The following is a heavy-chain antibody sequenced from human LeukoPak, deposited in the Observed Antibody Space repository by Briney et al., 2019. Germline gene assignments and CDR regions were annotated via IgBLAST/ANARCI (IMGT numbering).Heavy chain of an antibody. Sequence: SETLSLTCTVSGGSISRNSYYWGWIRQPPGKGLEWIGSIYYSGSTFHNPSLKSRVTISVDTSKNHFSLRLRSVTAADTAMYYCALASRLRSGWFDPWGQGTLVTVSS. CDR1: GGSISRNSYY. J-gene: IGHJ5*02. V-gene: IGHV4-39*07. CDR3: ALASRLRSGWFDP. D-gene: IGHD6-6*01. CDR2: IYYSGST.